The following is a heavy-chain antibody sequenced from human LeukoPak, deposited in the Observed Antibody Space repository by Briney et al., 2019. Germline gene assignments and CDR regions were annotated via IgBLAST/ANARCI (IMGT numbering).Heavy chain of an antibody. CDR2: ISGSSGST. J-gene: IGHJ5*02. V-gene: IGHV3-23*01. Sequence: PGGSLRLSCAASGFTFSSYAMSWVRQAPGKGLEWVSAISGSSGSTYYADSVKGRFTISRDNSKNTLYLQMNSLRAEDTAVYYCAKRSFITMIVVVITSAYWFDPWGQGTLVTVSS. D-gene: IGHD3-22*01. CDR1: GFTFSSYA. CDR3: AKRSFITMIVVVITSAYWFDP.